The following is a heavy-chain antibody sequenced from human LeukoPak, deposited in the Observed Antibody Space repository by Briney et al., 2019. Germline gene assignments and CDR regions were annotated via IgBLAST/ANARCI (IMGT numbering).Heavy chain of an antibody. CDR1: GFTFSSYG. V-gene: IGHV3-33*01. CDR2: IWYDGSNK. D-gene: IGHD2-21*02. Sequence: QAGGSLRLSCAASGFTFSSYGMHWVRQAPGKGLEWVAVIWYDGSNKYYADSVKGRFTISRDNSKNTLYLQMNSLRAEDTAVYYCASLGVVVTAIPDYYYYGMDVWGQGTTVTVSS. CDR3: ASLGVVVTAIPDYYYYGMDV. J-gene: IGHJ6*02.